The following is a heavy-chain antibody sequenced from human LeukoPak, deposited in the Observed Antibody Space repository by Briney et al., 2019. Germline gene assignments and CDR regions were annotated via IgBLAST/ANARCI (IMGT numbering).Heavy chain of an antibody. J-gene: IGHJ6*03. CDR3: AKDHVVNYYGSFGRRQGYYMDV. D-gene: IGHD3-10*01. V-gene: IGHV3-23*01. CDR2: ISGSGGST. Sequence: PGGSLRLSCAASGFTVSSNYMSWVRQAPGKGLEWVSAISGSGGSTYYADSVKGRFTISRDNSKNTLYLQMNSLRAEDTAVYYCAKDHVVNYYGSFGRRQGYYMDVWGKGTTVTISS. CDR1: GFTVSSNY.